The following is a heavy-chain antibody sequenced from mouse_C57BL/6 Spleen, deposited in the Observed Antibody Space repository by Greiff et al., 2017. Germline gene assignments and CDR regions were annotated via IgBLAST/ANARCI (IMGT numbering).Heavy chain of an antibody. CDR1: GFNIKDYS. D-gene: IGHD1-1*01. Sequence: VQLQQSGAELVRPGASVKLSCTASGFNIKDYSMHWVKQRPEQGLEWIGRIDPVDGYTAYAPKFQGKATMDADTSSNTAYLQRSSLTSEDTAVDYCARVVGHRFDYWGQGTTLTVSS. V-gene: IGHV14-1*01. CDR2: IDPVDGYT. CDR3: ARVVGHRFDY. J-gene: IGHJ2*01.